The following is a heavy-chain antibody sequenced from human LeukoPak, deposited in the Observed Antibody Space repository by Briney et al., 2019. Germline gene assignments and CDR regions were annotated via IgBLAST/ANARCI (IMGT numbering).Heavy chain of an antibody. Sequence: AAVKDSLQASGYTFTSYGISWVRQAPGQGLEWMGWISAYNGNTNYAQKLQGRVTMTTDTSTSTAYMELRSLRSDDTAVYYCARVGIAVAGTGSWFDPWGQPTMVTDSS. V-gene: IGHV1-18*01. D-gene: IGHD6-19*01. CDR1: GYTFTSYG. CDR2: ISAYNGNT. J-gene: IGHJ5*02. CDR3: ARVGIAVAGTGSWFDP.